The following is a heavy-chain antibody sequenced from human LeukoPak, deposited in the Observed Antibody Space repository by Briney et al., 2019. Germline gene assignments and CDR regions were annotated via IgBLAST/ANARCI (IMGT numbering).Heavy chain of an antibody. Sequence: PGGSLRLSCAASGFTFSSYWMHWVRQAPGKGLVWVSRINSDGSSTSYADSVKGRFTISRDNAKNTLYLQMNSRRAEDTAVYYCARRNSGYDTYYFDYWGQGTLVTVSS. V-gene: IGHV3-74*01. D-gene: IGHD5-12*01. CDR3: ARRNSGYDTYYFDY. CDR1: GFTFSSYW. CDR2: INSDGSST. J-gene: IGHJ4*02.